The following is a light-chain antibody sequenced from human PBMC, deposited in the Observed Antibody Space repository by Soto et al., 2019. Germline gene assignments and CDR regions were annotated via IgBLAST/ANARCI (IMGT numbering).Light chain of an antibody. V-gene: IGKV3-20*01. CDR2: DAS. CDR3: QQYNTWPLT. CDR1: QTVSSNF. J-gene: IGKJ4*01. Sequence: EIVLTQSPGTLSLSPGERGTLSCRASQTVSSNFLAWYQQKPGQAPRLLIFDASTRATGIPDRFTGSGSGTDFTLTISRLEPEDFAVYYCQQYNTWPLTFGGGTKVDIK.